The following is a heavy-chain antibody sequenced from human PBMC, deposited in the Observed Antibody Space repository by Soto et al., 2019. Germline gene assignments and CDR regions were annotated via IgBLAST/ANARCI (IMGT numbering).Heavy chain of an antibody. CDR2: INPSNEIT. Sequence: ASVKVSCKTSGYTFSAYYVHWARRAPGRGFQWLGCINPSNEITTFSEFFQGRITMTRDTSTNTVHMELNMLTSDDTAVYYCMRGAWGDSPIDYWGQGTQVTVSS. CDR1: GYTFSAYY. V-gene: IGHV1-2*02. CDR3: MRGAWGDSPIDY. J-gene: IGHJ4*02. D-gene: IGHD1-26*01.